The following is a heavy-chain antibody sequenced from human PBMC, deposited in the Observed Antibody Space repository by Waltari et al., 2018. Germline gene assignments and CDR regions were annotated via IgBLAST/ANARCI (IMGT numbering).Heavy chain of an antibody. CDR1: GFTVSSNY. Sequence: EVQLVESGGGLVQPGGSLRLSCAASGFTVSSNYMSWVRQAPGKGLEWVSVIYSGGSTYYADSVKGRFTISRHNSKNTLYLQMNSLRAEDTAVYYCARVLTTPYSSSLDYWGQGTLVTVSS. V-gene: IGHV3-53*04. J-gene: IGHJ4*02. CDR2: IYSGGST. CDR3: ARVLTTPYSSSLDY. D-gene: IGHD6-6*01.